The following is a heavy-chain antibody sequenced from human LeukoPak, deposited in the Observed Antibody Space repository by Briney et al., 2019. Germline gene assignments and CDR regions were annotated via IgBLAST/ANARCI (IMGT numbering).Heavy chain of an antibody. D-gene: IGHD6-13*01. CDR3: ARGIAAASFVDY. CDR1: GGSISSYY. V-gene: IGHV4-59*01. Sequence: PSETLSLTCTVSGGSISSYYWSWIRQPPGKGLEWIGHIYYSGSTNYDPSLKSRVTISVDTSKNQFSLKLSSVTAADTAVYYCARGIAAASFVDYWGQGTLVTVSS. J-gene: IGHJ4*02. CDR2: IYYSGST.